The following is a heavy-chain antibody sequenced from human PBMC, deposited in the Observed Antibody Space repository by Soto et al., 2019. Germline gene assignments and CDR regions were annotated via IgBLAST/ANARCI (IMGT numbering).Heavy chain of an antibody. CDR3: ARDRCTNGVCYAPSDY. CDR2: ISSNGRST. Sequence: GGSLRLSCAASGFTFSTYSMHWVRQAPGKGLEYVSAISSNGRSTYYANSVKGRFTISRDNSKNTLYLQMDSLRAEDMAVYYCARDRCTNGVCYAPSDYWGQGTLVTVSS. D-gene: IGHD2-8*01. V-gene: IGHV3-64*01. CDR1: GFTFSTYS. J-gene: IGHJ4*02.